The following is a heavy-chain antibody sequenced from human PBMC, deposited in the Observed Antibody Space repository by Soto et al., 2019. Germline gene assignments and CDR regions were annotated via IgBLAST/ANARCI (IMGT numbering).Heavy chain of an antibody. CDR2: INGDGSST. V-gene: IGHV3-74*01. CDR3: ARGYCSGGSCSPGGMDV. J-gene: IGHJ6*02. Sequence: GGSLRLSCAASGFTVSTNYMSWVRQAPGKGLVWVSRINGDGSSTSYADSVKGRFTISRDNAKNTLYLQMNSLRAEDTAVYYCARGYCSGGSCSPGGMDVWGQGTTVTAP. CDR1: GFTVSTNY. D-gene: IGHD2-15*01.